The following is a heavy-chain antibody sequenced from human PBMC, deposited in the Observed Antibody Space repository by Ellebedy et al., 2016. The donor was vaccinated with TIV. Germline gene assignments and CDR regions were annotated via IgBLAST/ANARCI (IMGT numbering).Heavy chain of an antibody. V-gene: IGHV1-69*13. D-gene: IGHD1-14*01. CDR3: ARGYNPNYYYYMDV. J-gene: IGHJ6*03. CDR2: IIPIFGTA. Sequence: SVKVSCXASGGTFSSYAISWVRQAPGQGLEWMGGIIPIFGTANYAQKFQGRVTITADESTSTAYMELSSLRSEDTAVYYCARGYNPNYYYYMDVWGKGTTVTVSS. CDR1: GGTFSSYA.